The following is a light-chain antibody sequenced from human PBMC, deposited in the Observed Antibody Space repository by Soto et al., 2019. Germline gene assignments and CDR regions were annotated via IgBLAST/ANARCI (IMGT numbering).Light chain of an antibody. Sequence: QCSPTHSVTTGERATLSCRASQGVNSNLAWYQQKPGQAPRLLFYVASTRATGIPGRFSGSGSGTEFTLTISSLQSEDFAVYYCQQYNNWPRTFGQGTKV. J-gene: IGKJ1*01. CDR3: QQYNNWPRT. CDR2: VAS. V-gene: IGKV3-15*01. CDR1: QGVNSN.